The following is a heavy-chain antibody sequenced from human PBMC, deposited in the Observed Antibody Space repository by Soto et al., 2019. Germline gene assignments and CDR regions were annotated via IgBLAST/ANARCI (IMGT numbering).Heavy chain of an antibody. CDR3: ARGLGDDFWSGYHFGRYGMDV. Sequence: XVSLRLSCAASGFTFSDYYMSWIRQAPGKGLEWVSYISSSGSTIYYADSVKGRFTISRDNAKNPLYLQMNSLRAEDTAVYYCARGLGDDFWSGYHFGRYGMDVWGQGTTVTVSS. D-gene: IGHD3-3*01. V-gene: IGHV3-11*01. J-gene: IGHJ6*02. CDR2: ISSSGSTI. CDR1: GFTFSDYY.